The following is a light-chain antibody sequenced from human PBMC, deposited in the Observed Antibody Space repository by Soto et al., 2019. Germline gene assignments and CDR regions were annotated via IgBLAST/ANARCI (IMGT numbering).Light chain of an antibody. CDR3: QQTYSTPPT. Sequence: LQMTQSPSSLSASVGDRVTITCRASQSISTYLNWYQQKAGLAPKLLIYAASSLQSGVPSRFSGSGSGTDSTLTISSLQPEDFATYYCQQTYSTPPTFGQGTKVDIK. CDR2: AAS. V-gene: IGKV1-39*01. J-gene: IGKJ1*01. CDR1: QSISTY.